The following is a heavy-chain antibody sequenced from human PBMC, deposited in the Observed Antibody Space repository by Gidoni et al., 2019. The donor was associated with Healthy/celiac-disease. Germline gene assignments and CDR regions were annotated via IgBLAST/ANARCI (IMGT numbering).Heavy chain of an antibody. V-gene: IGHV3-23*01. CDR2: ISGSVVST. D-gene: IGHD3-3*01. Sequence: EVQLLESGGGLVQPGGSLRLSCSASGFTFSSYAMSWVRQAPGKGLEWVSAISGSVVSTYYADSVKGRFTISRDNSKNTLYLQMNSLRAEDTAVYYCAKGLSRPVWSGYYGWGQGTLVTVSS. J-gene: IGHJ4*02. CDR3: AKGLSRPVWSGYYG. CDR1: GFTFSSYA.